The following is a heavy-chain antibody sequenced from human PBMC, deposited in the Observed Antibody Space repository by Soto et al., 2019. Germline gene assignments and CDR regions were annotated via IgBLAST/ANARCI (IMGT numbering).Heavy chain of an antibody. CDR2: VFSSGPT. Sequence: TLSLTCTVSGDSISSGNKYWSWIRQPPGKGLEWIGYVFSSGPTYYNPSLKGRVSISLDASENQFSLKFASVTDADSAVYYCARVPSPFDYYYAMDVWGQGTTVTVSS. J-gene: IGHJ6*02. CDR1: GDSISSGNKY. V-gene: IGHV4-30-4*01. D-gene: IGHD3-16*01. CDR3: ARVPSPFDYYYAMDV.